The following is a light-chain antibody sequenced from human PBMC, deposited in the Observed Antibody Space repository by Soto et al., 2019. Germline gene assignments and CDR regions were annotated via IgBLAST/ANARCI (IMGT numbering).Light chain of an antibody. J-gene: IGLJ1*01. CDR3: CSYAGSYTYV. CDR1: SSNIGAGYD. V-gene: IGLV1-40*01. Sequence: QSVLTQPPSVSGAPGQRITISCTGSSSNIGAGYDVHWYRQLPGTAPKLLIFADTKRPSGVPDRFSGSKSGNTASLTISGLQAEDEADYYCCSYAGSYTYVFGTGTKLTVL. CDR2: ADT.